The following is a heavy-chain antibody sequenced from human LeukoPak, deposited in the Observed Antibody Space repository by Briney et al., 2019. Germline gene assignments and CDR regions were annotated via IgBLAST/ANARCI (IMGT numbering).Heavy chain of an antibody. D-gene: IGHD4-17*01. V-gene: IGHV4-59*08. Sequence: PSQTLSPTCTVSGGSIGSYYWSWIRQPPGKGLEWIGHIYYSGSTNYNPSLKSRVTISVDTSKNQFSLKLSSVTAADTAVYYCARTTVTTLNFDYWGQGTLVTVSS. CDR3: ARTTVTTLNFDY. CDR2: IYYSGST. J-gene: IGHJ4*02. CDR1: GGSIGSYY.